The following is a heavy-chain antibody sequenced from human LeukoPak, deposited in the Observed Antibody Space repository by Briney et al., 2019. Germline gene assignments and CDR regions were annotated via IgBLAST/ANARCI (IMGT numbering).Heavy chain of an antibody. CDR3: ARDRSLYNDFWSGYYAFDI. CDR1: GGSISSHY. V-gene: IGHV4-59*11. D-gene: IGHD3-3*01. Sequence: SETLSLTCTVSGGSISSHYWSWIRQPPGKGLEWIGYVYNSGSTKYNPALKSRVFISVDTSRNQFSLELNFVTAADTAMYYCARDRSLYNDFWSGYYAFDIWGQGTMVTVSP. CDR2: VYNSGST. J-gene: IGHJ3*02.